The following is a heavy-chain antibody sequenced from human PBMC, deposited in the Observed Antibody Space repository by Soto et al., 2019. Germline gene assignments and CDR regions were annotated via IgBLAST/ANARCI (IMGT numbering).Heavy chain of an antibody. D-gene: IGHD3-16*01. CDR3: AREGEMPYYYYGLDV. CDR2: INAGNGNT. J-gene: IGHJ6*02. V-gene: IGHV1-3*01. CDR1: GYTFTSYA. Sequence: ASVKVSCEASGYTFTSYAMHWVRQAPGQRLEWMGWINAGNGNTKYSQKFQGRVTITRDTSASTAYMELSSLRSEDTAVYYCAREGEMPYYYYGLDVWGQGTTVTVSS.